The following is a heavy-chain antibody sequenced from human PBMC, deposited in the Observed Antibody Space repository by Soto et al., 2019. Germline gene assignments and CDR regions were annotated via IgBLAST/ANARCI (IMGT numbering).Heavy chain of an antibody. CDR3: ARDPLKYSYGYSSSSWYGDGFVGYYYYGMDV. CDR1: GLTFTSYS. J-gene: IGHJ6*02. D-gene: IGHD5-18*01. V-gene: IGHV3-48*02. Sequence: GGSLRLSCAASGLTFTSYSMNWVRQAPGKGLEWVSFISSSSSSTIYYADSVKGRFTISRDNAKNSLYLQMNSLRDEDTAVYYCARDPLKYSYGYSSSSWYGDGFVGYYYYGMDVWGQGTTVTVSS. CDR2: ISSSSSSTI.